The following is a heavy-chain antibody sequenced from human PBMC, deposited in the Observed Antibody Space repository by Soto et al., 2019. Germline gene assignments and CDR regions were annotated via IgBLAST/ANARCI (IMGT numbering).Heavy chain of an antibody. J-gene: IGHJ3*02. V-gene: IGHV3-30-3*01. D-gene: IGHD5-12*01. CDR1: GFTFSSYA. CDR2: ISYDGSNK. CDR3: AREMATTNDAFDI. Sequence: QVQLVESGGGVVQPGRSLRLSCAASGFTFSSYAMHWVRQAPGKGLEWVAVISYDGSNKYYADSVKGRFTISRDNSKNTLYLQMNSLRAEDTAVYYCAREMATTNDAFDIWGQGTMVTVFS.